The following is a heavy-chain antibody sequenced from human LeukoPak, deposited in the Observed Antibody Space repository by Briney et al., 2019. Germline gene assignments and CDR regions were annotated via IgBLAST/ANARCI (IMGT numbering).Heavy chain of an antibody. D-gene: IGHD2-2*01. J-gene: IGHJ4*02. CDR2: ISGSGGST. CDR1: GFTFSSYA. Sequence: GGSLRLSCAASGFTFSSYAMSWVRQAPGKGLEWVSAISGSGGSTYYADSVKGRFTISRDNSKNTLYLQMNSLRAEDTAVYYCARGVDDEIVVVPAAMPFGYWGQGTLVTVSS. V-gene: IGHV3-23*01. CDR3: ARGVDDEIVVVPAAMPFGY.